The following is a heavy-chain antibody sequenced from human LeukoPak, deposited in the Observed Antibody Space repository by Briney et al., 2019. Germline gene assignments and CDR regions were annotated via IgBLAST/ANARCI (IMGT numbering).Heavy chain of an antibody. CDR3: ARGLPAAGNYYYYMDV. CDR2: IYYSGST. J-gene: IGHJ6*03. V-gene: IGHV4-59*01. D-gene: IGHD6-13*01. CDR1: GGSISNYY. Sequence: PSETLSLTCTVSGGSISNYYWSWIRQPPGKGLEWIGYIYYSGSTNYNPSLKSRVTISVDTSKNQFSLKLSSVTAADTAVYYCARGLPAAGNYYYYMDVWGKGTTVTISS.